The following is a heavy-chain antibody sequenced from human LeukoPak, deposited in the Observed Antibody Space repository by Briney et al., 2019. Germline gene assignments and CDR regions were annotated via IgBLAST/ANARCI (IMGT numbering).Heavy chain of an antibody. V-gene: IGHV1-2*02. Sequence: ASVKVSCKASGYTFTDYYIHWVRQAPRQGLEWMGWINPNSGGTEYAQKFQGRVTVTRDTSIRTAYMELRWLRSDDAAVYYCARGHCIGTGCYENNYCGMVVWGPGTTVTVSS. D-gene: IGHD2-2*01. CDR2: INPNSGGT. J-gene: IGHJ6*02. CDR1: GYTFTDYY. CDR3: ARGHCIGTGCYENNYCGMVV.